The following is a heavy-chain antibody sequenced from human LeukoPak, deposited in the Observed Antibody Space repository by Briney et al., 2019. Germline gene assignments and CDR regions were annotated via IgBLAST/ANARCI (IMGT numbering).Heavy chain of an antibody. D-gene: IGHD1-14*01. Sequence: ASVKVSCKASGYTFTGYYMHWVRQAPGQGLEWMGWINPNSGGTNYAQKFQGRVTMTRDTSISTAYMELSRLRSDDTAVYYCARSLQRTLYYFDYWGQGTLVTVSS. CDR2: INPNSGGT. V-gene: IGHV1-2*02. J-gene: IGHJ4*02. CDR3: ARSLQRTLYYFDY. CDR1: GYTFTGYY.